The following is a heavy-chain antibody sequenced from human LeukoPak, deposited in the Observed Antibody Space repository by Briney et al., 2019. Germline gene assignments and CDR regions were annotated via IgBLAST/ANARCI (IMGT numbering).Heavy chain of an antibody. J-gene: IGHJ5*02. V-gene: IGHV6-1*01. D-gene: IGHD2-2*01. CDR3: ARRLTQYDCFDP. CDR2: TYCRSTWYN. CDR1: ADSVSSNSVT. Sequence: SQTLSLTCAISADSVSSNSVTWNWIRQSPSRGLEWLGRTYCRSTWYNDYAVSVRGRITVNPDTSKNQFSLHLNSVTPEDTAVYYCARRLTQYDCFDPWGQGILVTVSS.